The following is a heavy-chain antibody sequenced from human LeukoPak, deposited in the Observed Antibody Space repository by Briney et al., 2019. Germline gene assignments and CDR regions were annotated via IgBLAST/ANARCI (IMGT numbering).Heavy chain of an antibody. V-gene: IGHV4-59*02. CDR1: GGSVSSHS. CDR2: IHYSGST. D-gene: IGHD6-19*01. J-gene: IGHJ4*02. CDR3: ASQGW. Sequence: SETLSLTCTVSGGSVSSHSWSWLRQPPGKGLEWIGYIHYSGSTNYNPSLKSRVTISVDTSKDQFSLKLSSVTPADTAVYYCASQGWWGQGTLVTVSS.